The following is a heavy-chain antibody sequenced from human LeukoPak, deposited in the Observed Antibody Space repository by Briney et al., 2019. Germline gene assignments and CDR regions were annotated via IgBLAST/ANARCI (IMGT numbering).Heavy chain of an antibody. J-gene: IGHJ4*02. V-gene: IGHV4-4*07. CDR2: IYTSGST. D-gene: IGHD6-19*01. CDR1: GGSISSYY. Sequence: SGTLSLTCTVSGGSISSYYWSWIRQPAGKGLEWIGRIYTSGSTSYNPSLKSRVTISTDKSKNQFSLKLRSVTAADTAVYYCAKMGGSAPYFFDYWGQGTLVTVSS. CDR3: AKMGGSAPYFFDY.